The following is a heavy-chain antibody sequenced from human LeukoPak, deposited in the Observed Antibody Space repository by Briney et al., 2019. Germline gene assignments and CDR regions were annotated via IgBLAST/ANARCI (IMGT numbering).Heavy chain of an antibody. J-gene: IGHJ5*02. CDR2: INPNSGGT. Sequence: ASVKVSCKASGYTFTGYYMHWVRQAPGQGLEWMGWINPNSGGTNYAQKFQGRVIMTRDPSISTADMELSRLRSDDTAVYYCARLNPPCSSTSCYGYGDYGTGLDPWGQGTLVTVSS. V-gene: IGHV1-2*02. CDR1: GYTFTGYY. D-gene: IGHD2-2*01. CDR3: ARLNPPCSSTSCYGYGDYGTGLDP.